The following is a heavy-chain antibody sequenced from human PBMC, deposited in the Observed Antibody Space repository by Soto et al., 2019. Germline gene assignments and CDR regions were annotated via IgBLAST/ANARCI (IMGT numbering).Heavy chain of an antibody. CDR3: AKSVITMIVVVTTGVVDI. V-gene: IGHV3-21*04. CDR1: GFIFSTYS. Sequence: PGGSLRLSCAASGFIFSTYSMNWVRQAPGKGLEWVSSISSSSNYIYKADSVKGRFTISRDNAKNTLYLQMNSLRAEDTAVYYCAKSVITMIVVVTTGVVDIWGQGTMVTVSS. CDR2: ISSSSNYI. D-gene: IGHD3-22*01. J-gene: IGHJ3*02.